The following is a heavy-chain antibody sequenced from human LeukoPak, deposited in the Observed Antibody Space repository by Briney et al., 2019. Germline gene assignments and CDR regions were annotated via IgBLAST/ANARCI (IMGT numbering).Heavy chain of an antibody. CDR3: ARQDDYGDYFDY. J-gene: IGHJ4*02. Sequence: PSETLSLTCTVSGGSISSGGYYGGWIRQPPGKGLEWIGSIYYSGSTYYNPSLKSRVTISVDTSKNQFSLKLSSVTAADTAVYYCARQDDYGDYFDYWGQGTLVTVSS. V-gene: IGHV4-39*01. CDR1: GGSISSGGYY. CDR2: IYYSGST. D-gene: IGHD4-17*01.